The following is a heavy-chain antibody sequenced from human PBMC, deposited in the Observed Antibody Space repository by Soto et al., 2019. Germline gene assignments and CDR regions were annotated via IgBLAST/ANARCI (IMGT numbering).Heavy chain of an antibody. CDR2: ISYDGSNK. J-gene: IGHJ4*02. V-gene: IGHV3-30*04. CDR3: ARDWGSLPGDGGFDY. CDR1: GFTFSSYA. D-gene: IGHD7-27*01. Sequence: GGSLRLSCAASGFTFSSYAMHWVRQAPGKGLEWVAVISYDGSNKYYADSAKGRFTISRDNSKNTLYLQMNSLRAEDTAGYYCARDWGSLPGDGGFDYWGQGTLVTVSS.